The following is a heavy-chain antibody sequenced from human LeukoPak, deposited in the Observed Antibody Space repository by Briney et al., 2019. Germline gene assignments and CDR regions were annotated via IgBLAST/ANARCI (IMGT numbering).Heavy chain of an antibody. V-gene: IGHV6-1*01. Sequence: SQTHSLTCAISGDSVSSKSAAWNWIRQSPSRGLEWLGRTYYRSKWNNDYAVSVRDRITINQDTSKNQFSLILKPEKPEGRAVYYCARYSGLGVPDYWGQGTLVTVSS. J-gene: IGHJ4*02. D-gene: IGHD2-21*01. CDR2: TYYRSKWNN. CDR1: GDSVSSKSAA. CDR3: ARYSGLGVPDY.